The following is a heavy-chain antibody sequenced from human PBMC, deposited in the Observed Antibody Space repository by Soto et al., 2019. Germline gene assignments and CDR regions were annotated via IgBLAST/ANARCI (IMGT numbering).Heavy chain of an antibody. CDR1: GGSFSGYY. V-gene: IGHV4-34*01. J-gene: IGHJ4*02. D-gene: IGHD2-15*01. CDR3: ARGASVDCSGGSCYLDY. Sequence: TLSLTCAVYGGSFSGYYWSWIRQPPGKGLEWIGEINHSGSTNYNPSLKSRVTISVDTSKNQFSLKLSSVTAADTAVYYCARGASVDCSGGSCYLDYWGQGTLVTVSS. CDR2: INHSGST.